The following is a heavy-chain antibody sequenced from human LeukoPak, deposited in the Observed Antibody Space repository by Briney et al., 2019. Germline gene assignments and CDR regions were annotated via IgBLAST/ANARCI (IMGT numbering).Heavy chain of an antibody. J-gene: IGHJ4*02. Sequence: PGGSLRLSCAASGFTFSDYGMHWVRQAPGKGLEWVTVISNEGRVQYYADSVKGRFTISRDNSENTLSLQMNSLRADDMAVYYCTKEGGPMSETTERYSFDRWGRGTLVTVSS. CDR1: GFTFSDYG. CDR2: ISNEGRVQ. CDR3: TKEGGPMSETTERYSFDR. D-gene: IGHD4-17*01. V-gene: IGHV3-30*18.